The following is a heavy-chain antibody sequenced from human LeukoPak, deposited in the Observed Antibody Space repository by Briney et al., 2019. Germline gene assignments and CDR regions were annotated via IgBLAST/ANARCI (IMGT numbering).Heavy chain of an antibody. CDR3: ARDQEGFDY. V-gene: IGHV1-46*01. Sequence: ASVKVSCKASGYSFTSNYIHWVRQAPGQGLEWMGMIYPRDGSTSYAQNFQGRVTVTRDTSTTTVHMELRGLRSEDTAVYYCARDQEGFDYWGQGTVVTVSS. J-gene: IGHJ4*02. CDR1: GYSFTSNY. CDR2: IYPRDGST.